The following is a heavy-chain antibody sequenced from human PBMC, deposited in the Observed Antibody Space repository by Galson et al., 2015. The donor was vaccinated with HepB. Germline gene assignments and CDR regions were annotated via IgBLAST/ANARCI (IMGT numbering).Heavy chain of an antibody. Sequence: SLRLSCAASGFTFSSYAMHWVRQAPGKGLEWVAVISYDGSNKYYADSVKGRFTISRDNSKNTLYLQMNSLRAEDTAVYYCAGGRAAAGTWGQGTLVTVSS. CDR2: ISYDGSNK. CDR1: GFTFSSYA. CDR3: AGGRAAAGT. V-gene: IGHV3-30*04. J-gene: IGHJ5*02. D-gene: IGHD6-13*01.